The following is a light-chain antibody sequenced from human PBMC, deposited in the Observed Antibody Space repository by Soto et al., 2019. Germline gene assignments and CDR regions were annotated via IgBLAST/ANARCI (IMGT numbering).Light chain of an antibody. CDR1: SGDVGGYSY. J-gene: IGLJ3*02. Sequence: QSALSQPAFVSGSPGQSIAISCTGTSGDVGGYSYVPWYQHHPGKAPKLMIYEVTNRPSGISSRISGSKSGNTASLTIAGLQAEDEADYYCSSYRGGNTWVFGGGTKLTVL. CDR2: EVT. V-gene: IGLV2-14*01. CDR3: SSYRGGNTWV.